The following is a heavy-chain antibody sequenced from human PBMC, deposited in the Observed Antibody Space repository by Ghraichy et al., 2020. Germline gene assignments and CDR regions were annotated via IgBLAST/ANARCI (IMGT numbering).Heavy chain of an antibody. D-gene: IGHD6-6*01. J-gene: IGHJ2*01. Sequence: LSLTCEASGFTFSGYAMSWVRQAPGKGLEWVSGITGGGGHTDYADSVKGRLTISRDNSRNTLYLQMGSLRVEDTAVYYCTKGESASSASIYDLWGRGTLVTVSS. CDR2: ITGGGGHT. V-gene: IGHV3-23*01. CDR3: TKGESASSASIYDL. CDR1: GFTFSGYA.